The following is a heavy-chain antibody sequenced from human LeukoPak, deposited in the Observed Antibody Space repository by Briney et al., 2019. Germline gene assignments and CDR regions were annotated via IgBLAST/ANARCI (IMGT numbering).Heavy chain of an antibody. V-gene: IGHV3-74*01. CDR2: INPDGSRT. CDR1: GFTFSTYW. Sequence: GGSLRLSCAASGFTFSTYWVHWVRQAPGKGLVWVSRINPDGSRTDYADSVKGRFTISRDNAKNTLYLQMNSLRTEDTAVYYCARAESSNCFDYWGQGTLVTVSS. J-gene: IGHJ4*02. CDR3: ARAESSNCFDY. D-gene: IGHD6-13*01.